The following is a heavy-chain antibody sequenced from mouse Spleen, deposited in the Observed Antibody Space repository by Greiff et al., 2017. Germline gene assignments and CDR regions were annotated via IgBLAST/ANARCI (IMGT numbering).Heavy chain of an antibody. Sequence: EVKLMESGGGLVQPGGSRKLSCAASGFTFSSFGMHWVRQAPEKGLEWVAYISSGSSTIYYADTVKGRFTISRDNPKNTLFLQMTSLMSEDTAMYYCAKGATYWYFDVWGAGTTVTVAS. CDR1: GFTFSSFG. J-gene: IGHJ1*01. CDR3: AKGATYWYFDV. CDR2: ISSGSSTI. D-gene: IGHD3-1*01. V-gene: IGHV5-17*02.